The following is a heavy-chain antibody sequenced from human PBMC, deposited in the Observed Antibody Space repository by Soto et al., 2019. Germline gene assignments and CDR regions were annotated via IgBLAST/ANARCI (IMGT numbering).Heavy chain of an antibody. J-gene: IGHJ2*01. CDR2: VYYSGTT. CDR1: GDSIRSGNHY. D-gene: IGHD3-22*01. Sequence: PSETLSLTCTVSGDSIRSGNHYWSWIRQPPGKGLEWIGYVYYSGTTDYIPSLKSRLSMSIDKSQNQFTLKLNSVTAADTATYYCARMSYFYDKWYLGTWGRGTLVTVS. V-gene: IGHV4-30-4*01. CDR3: ARMSYFYDKWYLGT.